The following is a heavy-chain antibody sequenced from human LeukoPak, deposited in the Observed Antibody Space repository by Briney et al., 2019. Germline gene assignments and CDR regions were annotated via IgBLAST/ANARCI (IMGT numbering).Heavy chain of an antibody. CDR2: INSDGSST. CDR3: ARERDGYNGYFDY. V-gene: IGHV3-74*01. Sequence: GGSLRLSCAASGFTFSSYGMSWVRQAPGKGLVWVSRINSDGSSTSYADSVKGRFTISRDNAKNTLYLQMNSLRAEDTAVYYCARERDGYNGYFDYWGQGTLVTVSS. J-gene: IGHJ4*02. D-gene: IGHD5-24*01. CDR1: GFTFSSYG.